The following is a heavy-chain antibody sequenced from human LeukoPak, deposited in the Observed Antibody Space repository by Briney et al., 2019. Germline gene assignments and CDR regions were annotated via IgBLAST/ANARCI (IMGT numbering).Heavy chain of an antibody. Sequence: SETLSLTCTVSGGSISSYYWSWIRQPPGKGLEWIGYIYYSGSTNYNPSLKSRVTISVDTSKNQFSLKLGSVTAADTAVYYCARVVMTYYEGWFDPWGQGTLVTVSS. CDR1: GGSISSYY. CDR2: IYYSGST. CDR3: ARVVMTYYEGWFDP. J-gene: IGHJ5*02. V-gene: IGHV4-59*01. D-gene: IGHD3-22*01.